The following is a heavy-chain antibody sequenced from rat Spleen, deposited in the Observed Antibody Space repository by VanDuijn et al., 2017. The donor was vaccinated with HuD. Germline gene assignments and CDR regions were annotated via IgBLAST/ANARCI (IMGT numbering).Heavy chain of an antibody. Sequence: QVQLKESGPGLVQPSQTMSLTCTVSGFSLTNFGVTWIRQAPGKGLEWVGAIWAGGGTNYDSAVQSRLTISRDTSKSQVFLKMNSLQTEDTATYYCARLDNSGRGFAYWGQGTLVTVSS. D-gene: IGHD4-3*01. J-gene: IGHJ3*01. V-gene: IGHV2-13*01. CDR2: IWAGGGT. CDR1: GFSLTNFG. CDR3: ARLDNSGRGFAY.